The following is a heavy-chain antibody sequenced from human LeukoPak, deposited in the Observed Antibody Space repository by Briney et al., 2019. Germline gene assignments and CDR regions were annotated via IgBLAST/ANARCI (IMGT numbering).Heavy chain of an antibody. J-gene: IGHJ3*02. CDR3: AKWMVRRDFWSGAFDI. Sequence: PGGSLRLSCAASGFTFSSYAMHWVRQAPGKGLEWVAVISYDGSNKYYADSVKGRFTISRDNSKNTLYLQMNSLGAEDTAVYYCAKWMVRRDFWSGAFDIWGQGTMVTV. CDR1: GFTFSSYA. V-gene: IGHV3-30-3*02. D-gene: IGHD3-3*01. CDR2: ISYDGSNK.